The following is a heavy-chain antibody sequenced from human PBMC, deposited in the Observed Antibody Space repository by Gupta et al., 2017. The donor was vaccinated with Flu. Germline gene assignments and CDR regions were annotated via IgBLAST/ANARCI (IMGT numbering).Heavy chain of an antibody. CDR3: ARGQGYCDRSGHYFASGWYI. CDR1: GYTFTNYP. D-gene: IGHD3-22*01. J-gene: IGHJ3*02. CDR2: MNTKSGKT. V-gene: IGHV1-8*01. Sequence: QVQLVYSGAQVKKPTATATVSCKSSGYTFTNYPINEARRPPDQGHEWMAWMNTKSGKTNVAQQFRGRVTLTKDASTSTDYMELCSLISEDTAVYYCARGQGYCDRSGHYFASGWYIWGKGTMITAS.